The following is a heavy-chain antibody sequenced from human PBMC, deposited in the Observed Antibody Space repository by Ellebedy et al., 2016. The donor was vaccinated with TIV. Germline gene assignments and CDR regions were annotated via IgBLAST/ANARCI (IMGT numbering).Heavy chain of an antibody. CDR3: ARDRDDILGGYFDY. CDR1: GFTFSSYA. Sequence: GGSLRLXXAASGFTFSSYAMSWVRQAPGKGLEWVSAISGSGGSTYYADSVKGRFTISRDNSKNTLYLQMNSLRAEDTAVYYCARDRDDILGGYFDYWGQGTLVTVSS. CDR2: ISGSGGST. J-gene: IGHJ4*02. V-gene: IGHV3-23*01. D-gene: IGHD3-9*01.